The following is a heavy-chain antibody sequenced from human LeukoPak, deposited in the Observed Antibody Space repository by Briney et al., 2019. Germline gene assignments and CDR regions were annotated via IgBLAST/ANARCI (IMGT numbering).Heavy chain of an antibody. CDR3: AGLNAAAAGNFDP. J-gene: IGHJ5*02. Sequence: PSETLSLTCTVSGGSISSYYWSWIRQPPGKGLEWIGYVYYSGSTNYNPSLKSRVTISVDTSKNQFSLKLSSVTAADTAVYYCAGLNAAAAGNFDPWGQGTLVTVSS. V-gene: IGHV4-59*08. CDR2: VYYSGST. D-gene: IGHD6-13*01. CDR1: GGSISSYY.